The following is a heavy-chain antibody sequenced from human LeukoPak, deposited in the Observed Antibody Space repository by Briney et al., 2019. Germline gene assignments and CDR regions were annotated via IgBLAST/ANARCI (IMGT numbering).Heavy chain of an antibody. V-gene: IGHV1-69*13. J-gene: IGHJ4*02. CDR2: IIPIFGTA. D-gene: IGHD2-2*01. CDR1: GGTFSSYA. Sequence: SVKVSCKASGGTFSSYAISWVRQAPGQGLEWMGGIIPIFGTANYAQKFQGRVTITADESTSTAYMELSSLRSEDTAVYYCARDQFLYCSSTSCYFDYWGRGTLVTVSS. CDR3: ARDQFLYCSSTSCYFDY.